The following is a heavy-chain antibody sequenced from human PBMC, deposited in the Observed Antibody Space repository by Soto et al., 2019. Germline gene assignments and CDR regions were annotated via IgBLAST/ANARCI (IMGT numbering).Heavy chain of an antibody. D-gene: IGHD1-26*01. CDR2: FDPEEGET. V-gene: IGHV1-24*01. CDR1: GYTLSELF. Sequence: GASVKVSCKVSGYTLSELFMHWVRQAPGKGLEWMGGFDPEEGETIYAQKFQDRVTMTEDTSTDTAYMELSSLRSEDTAVYYRATRGNSDEEYYFRYWGQGTLVTVSS. J-gene: IGHJ4*02. CDR3: ATRGNSDEEYYFRY.